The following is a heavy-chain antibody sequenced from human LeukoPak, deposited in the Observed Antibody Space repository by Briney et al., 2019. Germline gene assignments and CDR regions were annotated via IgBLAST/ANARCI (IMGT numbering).Heavy chain of an antibody. Sequence: VASVKVSCKASGYTFTSYGVNWVRQAPGQGLEWMGWISAYNGHTNYAQKFQGRVTMTRDTSTSTVYMELSGLRSEDTALYYCARTRDGYNDAYDIWGQGTMVTVSS. CDR2: ISAYNGHT. D-gene: IGHD5-24*01. V-gene: IGHV1-18*01. CDR3: ARTRDGYNDAYDI. CDR1: GYTFTSYG. J-gene: IGHJ3*02.